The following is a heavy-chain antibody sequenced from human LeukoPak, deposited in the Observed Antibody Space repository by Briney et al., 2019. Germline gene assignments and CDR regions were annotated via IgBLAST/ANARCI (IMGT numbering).Heavy chain of an antibody. V-gene: IGHV4-59*08. Sequence: SETLSLTCTVSGDSINSYYWSWIRQPPGKGLEWIGYIYYSGSTNYNPSLKSRVTISVDTSKNQFSLKLSSVTAADTAVYYCARGSLVVVTAIVDYWGQGTLVTVSS. J-gene: IGHJ4*02. CDR1: GDSINSYY. CDR2: IYYSGST. D-gene: IGHD2-21*02. CDR3: ARGSLVVVTAIVDY.